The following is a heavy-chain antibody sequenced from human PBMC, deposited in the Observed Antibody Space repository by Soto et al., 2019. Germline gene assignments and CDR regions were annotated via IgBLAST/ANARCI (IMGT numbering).Heavy chain of an antibody. V-gene: IGHV3-23*01. J-gene: IGHJ6*03. CDR2: ISGSGGST. Sequence: GGSLRLSWAASGFTFSSYAMSWVRQAPGKGLEWVSAISGSGGSTYYADSVKGRFTISRDDSKNTLFLQMNSLRAEDTAIHYCARRGVGTYYYYMDVWGKGTTVTVSS. CDR3: ARRGVGTYYYYMDV. D-gene: IGHD1-26*01. CDR1: GFTFSSYA.